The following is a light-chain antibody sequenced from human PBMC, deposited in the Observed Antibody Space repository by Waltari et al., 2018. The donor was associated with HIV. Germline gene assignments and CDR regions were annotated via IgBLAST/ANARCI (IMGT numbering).Light chain of an antibody. CDR2: EVS. Sequence: SVSGSPGQSITISCTGTSSDVGGHNSVSWYQQHPGKAPKLLIYEVSNRPSGVSNRFSGSKSGNTASMTISGLQAEDEADYYCNSYRSSTTPCVFGTGTKVTVL. J-gene: IGLJ1*01. V-gene: IGLV2-14*01. CDR3: NSYRSSTTPCV. CDR1: SSDVGGHNS.